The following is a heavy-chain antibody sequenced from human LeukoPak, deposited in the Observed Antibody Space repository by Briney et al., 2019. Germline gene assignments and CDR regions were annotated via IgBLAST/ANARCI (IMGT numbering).Heavy chain of an antibody. CDR1: GLTLSAYG. Sequence: PGGSLRLSCAASGLTLSAYGMHWVHQAPGKGLEWVAVISYDGSDKYYADSVKGRFTISRDNSKNTLYLQMNSLRAEDTAVYYCAKELAALPYYYYYMDVWGKGTTVTVSS. V-gene: IGHV3-30*18. CDR3: AKELAALPYYYYYMDV. J-gene: IGHJ6*03. CDR2: ISYDGSDK. D-gene: IGHD6-6*01.